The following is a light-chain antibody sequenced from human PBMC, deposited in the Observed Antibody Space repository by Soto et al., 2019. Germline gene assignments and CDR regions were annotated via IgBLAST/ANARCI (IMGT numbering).Light chain of an antibody. J-gene: IGLJ1*01. Sequence: ALTQPRSVSGSPGQSVTISCTGTSSDVGGYNYVSWYQQYPGKAPKLMIYEVSKRPSRVPDRFSGSKFGNTASLTISGVQAEDEADYYCCSYAGSPYVFGTGTKLTVL. CDR3: CSYAGSPYV. CDR2: EVS. CDR1: SSDVGGYNY. V-gene: IGLV2-11*01.